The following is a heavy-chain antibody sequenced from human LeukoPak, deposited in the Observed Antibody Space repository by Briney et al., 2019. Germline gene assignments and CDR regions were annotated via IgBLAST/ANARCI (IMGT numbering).Heavy chain of an antibody. D-gene: IGHD3-22*01. CDR2: ISWHSGNI. Sequence: GRSLRLSRAGSGFNFDDYSMHWVRQAPGKGLEWVSSISWHSGNIGYADSVKGRFTISRNNDKNSVYLQMNTLRTEDTALYYCAKDSWGYYGVFDYWGQGTLVTVSS. V-gene: IGHV3-9*01. J-gene: IGHJ4*02. CDR1: GFNFDDYS. CDR3: AKDSWGYYGVFDY.